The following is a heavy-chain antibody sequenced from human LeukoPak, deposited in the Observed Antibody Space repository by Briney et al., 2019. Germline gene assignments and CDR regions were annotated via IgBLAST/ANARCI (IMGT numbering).Heavy chain of an antibody. CDR2: ISNDGTST. Sequence: GGSLRLSCAVSGLTFSNYWMRWVRQAPGKGLVWVSRISNDGTSTSYADSVKGRFTISRDNSKNTLYLQMNSLRAEDTAVYYCAKESPRFDYWGQGTLVTVSS. V-gene: IGHV3-74*01. CDR1: GLTFSNYW. J-gene: IGHJ4*02. CDR3: AKESPRFDY.